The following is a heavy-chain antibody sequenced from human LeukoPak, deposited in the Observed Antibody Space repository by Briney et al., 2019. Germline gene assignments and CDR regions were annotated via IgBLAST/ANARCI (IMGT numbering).Heavy chain of an antibody. J-gene: IGHJ4*02. V-gene: IGHV4-59*01. CDR1: GGSIGTYY. D-gene: IGHD3-3*01. CDR3: ARGKSAHYDFWSGYYVPGYFDY. Sequence: SETLSLTCTVSGGSIGTYYWTWIRQPPGKGLECIVFIYHTGSTNYNPSLKSRVTISVDTSKNQFSLKLSSVTAADTAVYYCARGKSAHYDFWSGYYVPGYFDYWGQGTLVTVSS. CDR2: IYHTGST.